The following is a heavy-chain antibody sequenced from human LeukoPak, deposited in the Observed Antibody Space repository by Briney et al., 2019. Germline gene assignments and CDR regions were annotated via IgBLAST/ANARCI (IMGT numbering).Heavy chain of an antibody. CDR2: IIPIFGTA. D-gene: IGHD2-15*01. V-gene: IGHV1-69*05. Sequence: SVKVSCKASGGTFSSYAISWVRQAPGQGLEWMGGIIPIFGTANYAQKFQGRVTITTDESTSTAYMELSSLRSEDTAVYYRARLAHCSGGSCYPVLDYWGQGTLVTVSS. J-gene: IGHJ4*02. CDR3: ARLAHCSGGSCYPVLDY. CDR1: GGTFSSYA.